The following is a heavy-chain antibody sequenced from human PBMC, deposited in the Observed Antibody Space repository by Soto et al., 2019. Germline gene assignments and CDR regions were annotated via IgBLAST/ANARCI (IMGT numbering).Heavy chain of an antibody. D-gene: IGHD3-22*01. J-gene: IGHJ1*01. CDR3: ARDRVESGYPEYFQH. V-gene: IGHV3-53*01. CDR1: GFTVSSNY. Sequence: EVQLVESGGGLIQPGGSLRLSCAASGFTVSSNYMSWVRQAPGKGLEWVSVIYSGGSTYYADSVKGRFTISRDNSKNTLYLQMPSLRAEDTAVYYCARDRVESGYPEYFQHWGQGTLVTVSS. CDR2: IYSGGST.